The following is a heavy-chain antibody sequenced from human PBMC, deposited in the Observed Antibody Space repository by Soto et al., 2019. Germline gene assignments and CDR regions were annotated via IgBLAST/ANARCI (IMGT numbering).Heavy chain of an antibody. V-gene: IGHV1-2*02. J-gene: IGHJ4*02. CDR2: INPNNGDT. CDR1: GYTFTGYY. CDR3: ARHSGYDYVFDY. Sequence: QVQLVQSGAEVKKPGASVKVSCKASGYTFTGYYIHWVRQAPGQGLEWMGWINPNNGDTNYAQKFQGRVTMTRDTSPSTAYMELSSLTFDDTAVYYCARHSGYDYVFDYWGQGTLVTVSS. D-gene: IGHD5-12*01.